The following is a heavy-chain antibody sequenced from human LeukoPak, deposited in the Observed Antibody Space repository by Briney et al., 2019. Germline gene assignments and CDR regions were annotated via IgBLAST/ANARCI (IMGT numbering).Heavy chain of an antibody. CDR2: INSDGSST. V-gene: IGHV3-74*01. CDR1: AFTFSTYW. Sequence: GGSLRLSCAASAFTFSTYWMHWVRQAPGKGLAWVSRINSDGSSTTYAASVKGRFTISRDNANNTLYLQMNSLRVEDTAVYYCARGRYYGMDVWGQGTTVTVSS. CDR3: ARGRYYGMDV. J-gene: IGHJ6*02.